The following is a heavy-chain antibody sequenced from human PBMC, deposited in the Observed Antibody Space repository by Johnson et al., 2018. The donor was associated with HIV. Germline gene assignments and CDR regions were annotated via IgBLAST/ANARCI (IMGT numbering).Heavy chain of an antibody. Sequence: EQLVESGGGVVQPGKSLRLSCVASAFAFSSYAMHWIRQAPGKGLEWVSYISSSGSTIYYADSVKGRFTISRDNAKNSLYLQMNSLRAEDTAVYYCAKGGKYSSHRDDGFDVWGQGTMVTVSS. CDR1: AFAFSSYA. CDR3: AKGGKYSSHRDDGFDV. V-gene: IGHV3-48*03. J-gene: IGHJ3*01. D-gene: IGHD6-6*01. CDR2: ISSSGSTI.